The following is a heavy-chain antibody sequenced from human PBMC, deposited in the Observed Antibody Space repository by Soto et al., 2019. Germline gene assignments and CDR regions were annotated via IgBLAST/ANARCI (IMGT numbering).Heavy chain of an antibody. Sequence: HLVESGGGVVQPGGSLRLSCAASGFAFSAFGMHWVRQTPAKGLEWVAVISYDGVNKNYPDSVKGRFTVSRDNSKNTLYLQMSTLTVDDTAVYYCAKYRRSVFYFDAFDIWGQGTLVAVSS. CDR2: ISYDGVNK. CDR1: GFAFSAFG. V-gene: IGHV3-30*18. CDR3: AKYRRSVFYFDAFDI. D-gene: IGHD3-22*01. J-gene: IGHJ3*02.